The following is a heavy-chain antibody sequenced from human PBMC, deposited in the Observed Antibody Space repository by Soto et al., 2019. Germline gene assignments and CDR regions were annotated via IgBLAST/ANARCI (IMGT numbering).Heavy chain of an antibody. D-gene: IGHD6-13*01. CDR2: TSSSSSYI. CDR3: ARDLGSSSWYFGYYYGMDV. CDR1: GFTFSSYS. J-gene: IGHJ6*02. V-gene: IGHV3-21*01. Sequence: GGSLRLSCAASGFTFSSYSMNWVRQAPGKGLEWVSSTSSSSSYIYYADSVKGRFTISRDNAKNSLYLQMNSLRAEDTAVYYCARDLGSSSWYFGYYYGMDVWGQGTTVTVSS.